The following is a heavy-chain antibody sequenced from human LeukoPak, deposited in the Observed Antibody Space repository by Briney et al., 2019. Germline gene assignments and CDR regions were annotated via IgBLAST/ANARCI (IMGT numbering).Heavy chain of an antibody. J-gene: IGHJ4*02. CDR3: ARQWLSLDY. CDR2: ISSSSTTI. CDR1: GFTFNDYS. V-gene: IGHV3-48*04. Sequence: GGSLRLSCAASGFTFNDYSMNWVRQAPGKGLEWVSYISSSSTTIYYADSVKGRFTISRDNAKNTLHLQMNSLRAEDTAVYYCARQWLSLDYWGQGTLVTVSS. D-gene: IGHD6-19*01.